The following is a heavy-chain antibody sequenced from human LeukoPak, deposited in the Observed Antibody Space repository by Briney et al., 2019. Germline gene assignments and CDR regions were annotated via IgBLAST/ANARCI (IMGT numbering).Heavy chain of an antibody. V-gene: IGHV3-30*03. J-gene: IGHJ5*02. CDR3: ARSGDTNRNWFDP. CDR1: GFTFSSYA. CDR2: ISYDGSNE. D-gene: IGHD1-14*01. Sequence: GGSLRLSCAASGFTFSSYAMSWVRQPPGKGLEWVAVISYDGSNEHYVDSVKGRFTISRDNSKNTLYVQMNSLRAEDTAVYYCARSGDTNRNWFDPWGQGTLVTVSS.